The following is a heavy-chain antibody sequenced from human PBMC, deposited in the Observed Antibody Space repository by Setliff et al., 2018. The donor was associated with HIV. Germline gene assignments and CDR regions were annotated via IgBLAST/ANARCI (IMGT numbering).Heavy chain of an antibody. CDR3: ARDNYYDSSGAIGY. D-gene: IGHD3-22*01. CDR2: IIPIFGTT. Sequence: ASVKVSCKSSGGTFSRHTISWVRQAPGQGLEWMGGIIPIFGTTNYAQNFQGRVSITADASTSTAYMELSSLTSEDTAVYYCARDNYYDSSGAIGYWGQGTLVTVSS. J-gene: IGHJ4*02. CDR1: GGTFSRHT. V-gene: IGHV1-69*13.